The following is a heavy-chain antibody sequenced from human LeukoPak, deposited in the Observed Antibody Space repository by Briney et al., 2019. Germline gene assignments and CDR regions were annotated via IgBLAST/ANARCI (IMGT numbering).Heavy chain of an antibody. J-gene: IGHJ4*02. D-gene: IGHD6-13*01. CDR3: ARGGHRAAARLLVY. Sequence: SETLSLTCTVSGGSISSYYWSWIRQPPGKGLEWIGDINHSGGTKYNPSLKSRVTISLDTSKNQFSLKLSSVTAADTAVYYCARGGHRAAARLLVYWGQGTLVTVSS. V-gene: IGHV4-34*01. CDR1: GGSISSYY. CDR2: INHSGGT.